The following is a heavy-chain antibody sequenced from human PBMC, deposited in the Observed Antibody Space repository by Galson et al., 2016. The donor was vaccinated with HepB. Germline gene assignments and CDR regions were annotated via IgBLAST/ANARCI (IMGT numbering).Heavy chain of an antibody. Sequence: VKVSCKVSGYNFIDYNMHWVRQAPGKGLEWMGLVDPGSGKTIYAENFQGRVAISADTSEDTVYMELNSLTFEDTAVYYCATDQRADYDLLKWFDPWGQGTLVTVSS. J-gene: IGHJ5*02. CDR3: ATDQRADYDLLKWFDP. V-gene: IGHV1-69-2*01. D-gene: IGHD3-3*01. CDR2: VDPGSGKT. CDR1: GYNFIDYN.